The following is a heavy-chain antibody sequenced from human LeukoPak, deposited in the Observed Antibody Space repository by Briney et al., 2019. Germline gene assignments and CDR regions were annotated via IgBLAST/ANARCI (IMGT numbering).Heavy chain of an antibody. J-gene: IGHJ4*02. D-gene: IGHD3-22*01. CDR1: GYTFTSYY. CDR2: INPSGGST. Sequence: ASVKVSCKASGYTFTSYYMHWVRQAPGQGLEWMGIINPSGGSTNYAQKFQGRVTMTRDTSTSTVYMELSSLRSEDTAVYYCARAVVSSGSNGAPSHYWGQGTLVTVSS. CDR3: ARAVVSSGSNGAPSHY. V-gene: IGHV1-46*01.